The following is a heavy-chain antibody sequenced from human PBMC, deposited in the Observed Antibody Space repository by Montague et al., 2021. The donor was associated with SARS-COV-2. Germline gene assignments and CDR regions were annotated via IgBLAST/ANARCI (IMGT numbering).Heavy chain of an antibody. J-gene: IGHJ4*02. Sequence: SETLSLICAVYGGSFSPYYWAWIRQSPGKGLEWIGNIDHSGNTNYNPSLKSRVSISVDTSSSQFSLYLTSVTAADAAVYYCARHVAVVSSGWYSLPVYFDYWGQGTLVTVSS. V-gene: IGHV4-34*01. D-gene: IGHD6-19*01. CDR1: GGSFSPYY. CDR3: ARHVAVVSSGWYSLPVYFDY. CDR2: IDHSGNT.